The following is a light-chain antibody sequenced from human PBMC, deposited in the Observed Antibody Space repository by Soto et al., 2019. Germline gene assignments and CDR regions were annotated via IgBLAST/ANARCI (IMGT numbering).Light chain of an antibody. V-gene: IGKV1-5*03. Sequence: DIQMTQSPSTLSASLGDRVTITCRASQSIGTWLAWYQQKPGKAPHLLLYKSSNLQTGVPSRFSGGGSGTEFTLTINSLQADDFASYYCQQYYSYARTFGQGTKVEIK. CDR3: QQYYSYART. J-gene: IGKJ1*01. CDR1: QSIGTW. CDR2: KSS.